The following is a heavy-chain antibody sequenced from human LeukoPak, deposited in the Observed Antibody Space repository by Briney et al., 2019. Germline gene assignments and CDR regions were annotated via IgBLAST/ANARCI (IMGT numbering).Heavy chain of an antibody. J-gene: IGHJ4*02. Sequence: QCGGSLRLSCAASGFTFSSYAMHGVRQAPEEGLGYVSAISSNGGSTYYANSVKGRFTISRDNSKNTLYLQMGSLRAEDMAVYYCARESRSLRYFDWLLSYWGQGTLVTVSS. V-gene: IGHV3-64*01. D-gene: IGHD3-9*01. CDR1: GFTFSSYA. CDR3: ARESRSLRYFDWLLSY. CDR2: ISSNGGST.